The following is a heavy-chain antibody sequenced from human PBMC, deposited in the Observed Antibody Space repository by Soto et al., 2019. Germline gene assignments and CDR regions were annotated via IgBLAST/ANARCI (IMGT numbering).Heavy chain of an antibody. Sequence: GGSLRLSCAASGFTFSNYWMHWVRQAPGKGLVWVSRINSDGSSASYADSVKGRFTISRDNAKNTLYLQMNSLRAEDTAVYYCARDTLELLYYFDYWGQGTLVTVSS. D-gene: IGHD1-7*01. V-gene: IGHV3-74*01. CDR1: GFTFSNYW. J-gene: IGHJ4*02. CDR3: ARDTLELLYYFDY. CDR2: INSDGSSA.